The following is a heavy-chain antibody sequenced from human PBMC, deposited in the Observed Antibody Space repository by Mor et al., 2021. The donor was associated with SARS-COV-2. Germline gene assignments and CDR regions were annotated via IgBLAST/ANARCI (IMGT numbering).Heavy chain of an antibody. D-gene: IGHD6-19*01. J-gene: IGHJ4*02. Sequence: GRFTISRDNTTNTLYLQMNSLRAEDTAVYYCAKQSGYSSSLWGQGTLVTVSS. V-gene: IGHV3-23*01. CDR3: AKQSGYSSSL.